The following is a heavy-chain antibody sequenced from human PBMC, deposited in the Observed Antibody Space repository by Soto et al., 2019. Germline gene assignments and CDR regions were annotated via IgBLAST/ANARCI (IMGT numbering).Heavy chain of an antibody. Sequence: QVQLVQSGAEVKKPGSSVKISFKASGGTFSSYSINWVRQAPGQGLEWMGEIIPIFGTANYAQKFQGRVTITADESTSTAYMEQSSLRSEDTDVYYCARDGGRHSGGIDYWGQGTLVTVSS. CDR2: IIPIFGTA. CDR1: GGTFSSYS. D-gene: IGHD1-26*01. J-gene: IGHJ4*02. V-gene: IGHV1-69*01. CDR3: ARDGGRHSGGIDY.